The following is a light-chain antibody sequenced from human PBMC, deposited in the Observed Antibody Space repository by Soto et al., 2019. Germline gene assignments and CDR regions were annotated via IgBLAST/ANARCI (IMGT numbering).Light chain of an antibody. CDR3: AAWDDSLNAYV. Sequence: QSVLTQPPSASGTPGQRVTISCSGSSSNIGSNTVNWYQHLPGTAPKLLIHSNNQRPSGVPDRFSGSKSGTSASLAISGLXSEDEADYNCAAWDDSLNAYVFGTGTKVTVL. CDR1: SSNIGSNT. CDR2: SNN. J-gene: IGLJ1*01. V-gene: IGLV1-44*01.